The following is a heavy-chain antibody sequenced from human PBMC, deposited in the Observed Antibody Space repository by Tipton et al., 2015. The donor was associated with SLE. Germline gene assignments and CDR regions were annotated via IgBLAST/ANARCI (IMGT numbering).Heavy chain of an antibody. CDR1: GGTFSSYA. J-gene: IGHJ3*02. D-gene: IGHD3-10*01. Sequence: QSGPEVKKPGSSVKVSCKASGGTFSSYAISWVRQAPGQGLEWMGGIIPIFGTANYAQKFQGKVTITADESTSTAYMELSSLRSEDTAVYYCAADSVYYYDSGNIVHSAFDICGQGPMVTVSS. CDR3: AADSVYYYDSGNIVHSAFDI. V-gene: IGHV1-69*01. CDR2: IIPIFGTA.